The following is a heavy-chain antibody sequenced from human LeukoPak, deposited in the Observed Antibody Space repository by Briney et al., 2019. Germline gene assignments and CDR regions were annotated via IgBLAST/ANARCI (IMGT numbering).Heavy chain of an antibody. D-gene: IGHD2-21*02. V-gene: IGHV4-34*01. J-gene: IGHJ4*02. CDR1: GGSFSGYY. CDR3: ARGPLGGEVVTASYYFDY. Sequence: PSQTLSLTCAVYGGSFSGYYWSWLRQPPGKGLEWIGEINHSGSTNYNPSLKSRVTISVDTSKNQFSLKLSSVTAADTAVYYCARGPLGGEVVTASYYFDYWGQGTLVTVSS. CDR2: INHSGST.